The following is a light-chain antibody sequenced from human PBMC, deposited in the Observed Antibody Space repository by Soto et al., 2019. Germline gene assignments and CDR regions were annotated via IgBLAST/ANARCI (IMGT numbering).Light chain of an antibody. V-gene: IGLV2-23*01. Sequence: QSALTQPASVSGSPGQSSTISCTGTSSDVGSYNLVSWYQQHPGKAPKLMIYEGSKRPSGVSNRFSGSKSGNTASLPISGLQAEDEADYYCCSYAGSSTWVFGGGTKVTVL. CDR2: EGS. J-gene: IGLJ3*02. CDR1: SSDVGSYNL. CDR3: CSYAGSSTWV.